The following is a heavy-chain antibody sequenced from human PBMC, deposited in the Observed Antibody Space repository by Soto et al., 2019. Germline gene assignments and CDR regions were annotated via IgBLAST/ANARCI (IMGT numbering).Heavy chain of an antibody. D-gene: IGHD2-2*01. CDR1: GYTFTIYY. J-gene: IGHJ5*02. V-gene: IGHV1-46*01. Sequence: QVQLVQSGAEVKKPGASVKVSCKASGYTFTIYYIHWVRQSPGQGLAWMGIINPSGGSTSYAQKFQGRVTMTRDTSTRTGYMELSSLRSEDTAVYYCARGVCTSCYYGLNWFDPWGQGTLVTVSS. CDR3: ARGVCTSCYYGLNWFDP. CDR2: INPSGGST.